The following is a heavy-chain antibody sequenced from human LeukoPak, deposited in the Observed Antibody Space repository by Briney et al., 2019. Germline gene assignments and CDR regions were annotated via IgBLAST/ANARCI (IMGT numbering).Heavy chain of an antibody. V-gene: IGHV3-66*01. Sequence: QPGGSLRLSCAASGFTVSSNYMSWVRQAPGKGLEWVSVIYSGGSTYYADSVKGRFTISRDNSKNTLYLQMNSLRAEDTAVYYCARVPSRSYYYYYMDVWGKGTTVTISS. D-gene: IGHD5/OR15-5a*01. J-gene: IGHJ6*03. CDR1: GFTVSSNY. CDR3: ARVPSRSYYYYYMDV. CDR2: IYSGGST.